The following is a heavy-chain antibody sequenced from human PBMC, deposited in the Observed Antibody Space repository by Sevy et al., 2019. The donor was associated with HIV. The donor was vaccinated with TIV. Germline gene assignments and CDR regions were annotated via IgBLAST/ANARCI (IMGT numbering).Heavy chain of an antibody. V-gene: IGHV3-21*01. CDR1: GFTFSSYS. CDR2: ISSSSSYI. J-gene: IGHJ6*02. D-gene: IGHD2-2*01. CDR3: ARDKYCSSTSCYYYYYYYGMDV. Sequence: GGSLRLSCAASGFTFSSYSMNWVRQAPGKGLEWVSSISSSSSYIYYADSVKGRFTISRDNAKNSRYLQMNGLRAEDTAVYYCARDKYCSSTSCYYYYYYYGMDVWGQGTTVTVSS.